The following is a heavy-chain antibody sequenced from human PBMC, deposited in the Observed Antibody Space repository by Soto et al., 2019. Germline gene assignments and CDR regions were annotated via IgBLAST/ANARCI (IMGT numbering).Heavy chain of an antibody. D-gene: IGHD3-10*01. V-gene: IGHV4-39*07. CDR3: ARVRGSGSYAAYYCYS. CDR1: GGSISSSSYY. Sequence: KTSETLSLTCTVSGGSISSSSYYWGWIRQPPGKGLEWIGYIHYSGSTWYNPSLESRVTISVDTSKDQFSLKLRSVTAADTAVYYCARVRGSGSYAAYYCYSWGKGTLVTVAS. J-gene: IGHJ4*01. CDR2: IHYSGST.